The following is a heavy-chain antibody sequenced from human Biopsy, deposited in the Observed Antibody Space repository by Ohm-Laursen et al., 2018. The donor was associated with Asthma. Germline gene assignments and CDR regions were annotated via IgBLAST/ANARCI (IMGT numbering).Heavy chain of an antibody. CDR2: ISGNSQYI. D-gene: IGHD6-19*01. J-gene: IGHJ4*02. CDR3: ATDSSGWF. Sequence: SLRLSCTASGFAFNNSSMTWVRQAPGKGLEWVSCISGNSQYIYFADSVKGRFTISRGNAKNSLYLHMNDLSADDSGVYYCATDSSGWFWGPGTVVAVSS. V-gene: IGHV3-21*01. CDR1: GFAFNNSS.